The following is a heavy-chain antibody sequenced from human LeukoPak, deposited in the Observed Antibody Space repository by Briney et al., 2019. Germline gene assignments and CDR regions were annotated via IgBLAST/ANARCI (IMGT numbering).Heavy chain of an antibody. CDR1: GFTFSSYG. CDR3: AKALIPRDTAMVKGY. J-gene: IGHJ4*02. CDR2: IWYDESSK. V-gene: IGHV3-33*06. D-gene: IGHD5-18*01. Sequence: GGSLRLSCAASGFTFSSYGMLWVRQATGKGLEWLAVIWYDESSKYYAESVKGRFTISRDNSRHKLYLQMNSLRAEDRAVYYCAKALIPRDTAMVKGYWGQGTLVTVCS.